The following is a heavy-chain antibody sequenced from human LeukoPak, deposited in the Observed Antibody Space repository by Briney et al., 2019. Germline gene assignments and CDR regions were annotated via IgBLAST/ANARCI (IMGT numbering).Heavy chain of an antibody. Sequence: PSETLSLTCTVSGRSISDYYWNWFRQSPGKGLERIAYVFDSGSTNYNPSFKGRLTISADTSKNQFSLHLTSVTAADTAVYYCARGELRQSFETTYSYYYRYYYMDVWGKGTTVTVSS. CDR1: GRSISDYY. D-gene: IGHD3-10*01. J-gene: IGHJ6*03. V-gene: IGHV4-59*01. CDR2: VFDSGST. CDR3: ARGELRQSFETTYSYYYRYYYMDV.